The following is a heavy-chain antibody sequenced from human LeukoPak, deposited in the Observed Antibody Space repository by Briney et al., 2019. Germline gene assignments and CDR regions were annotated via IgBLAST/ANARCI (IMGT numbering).Heavy chain of an antibody. Sequence: GGSLRLSCAASGFTFSDYYMSWIRQAPGKGLEWVSYISSSGSTIYYADSVKGRFTISRDNSKNTLYLQMNSLRAEDTAVYYCARVVNRGYYYGSGSSRRYYYYMDVWGKGTTVTVSS. V-gene: IGHV3-11*01. D-gene: IGHD3-10*01. CDR3: ARVVNRGYYYGSGSSRRYYYYMDV. J-gene: IGHJ6*03. CDR1: GFTFSDYY. CDR2: ISSSGSTI.